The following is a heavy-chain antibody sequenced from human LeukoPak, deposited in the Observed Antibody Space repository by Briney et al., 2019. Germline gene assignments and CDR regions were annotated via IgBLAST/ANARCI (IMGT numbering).Heavy chain of an antibody. Sequence: PSETLSLTCAVSGYSLSSGYYWGWIRQPPGKGLEWIGIIYHSGSTYYNPSLKSRLTISVDTYKNQFSLKLSSVTAADTAVYYCARRTVTTNADAFDIWGQGTMVTVSS. CDR2: IYHSGST. V-gene: IGHV4-38-2*01. D-gene: IGHD4-17*01. CDR3: ARRTVTTNADAFDI. J-gene: IGHJ3*02. CDR1: GYSLSSGYY.